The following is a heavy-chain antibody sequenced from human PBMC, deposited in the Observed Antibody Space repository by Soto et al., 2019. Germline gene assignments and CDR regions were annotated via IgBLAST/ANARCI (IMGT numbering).Heavy chain of an antibody. CDR3: ARILVEYSSSSYWFDP. CDR2: ISAYNGNT. CDR1: GYTFTSYG. V-gene: IGHV1-18*04. D-gene: IGHD6-6*01. Sequence: ASVTVSCKASGYTFTSYGISWVRQAPGQGLELMGWISAYNGNTNYAQKLQGRVTMTTDTSTSTAYMELRSLRSDGTAAYYCARILVEYSSSSYWFDPWGQGTLVTVSS. J-gene: IGHJ5*02.